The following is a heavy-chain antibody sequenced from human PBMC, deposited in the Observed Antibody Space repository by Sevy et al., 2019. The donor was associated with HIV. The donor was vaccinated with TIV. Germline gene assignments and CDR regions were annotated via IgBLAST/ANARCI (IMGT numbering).Heavy chain of an antibody. CDR2: INSDGSST. Sequence: GESLKISCAASGFTFSSYWMHWVRQAPGKGLVWVSRINSDGSSTSYADPVKGRFTISRDNAKNTLYLQMNSLRAEDTAVYYCARASRRYFDWSEAGAPDYWGQGTLVTVSS. V-gene: IGHV3-74*01. J-gene: IGHJ4*02. CDR3: ARASRRYFDWSEAGAPDY. CDR1: GFTFSSYW. D-gene: IGHD3-9*01.